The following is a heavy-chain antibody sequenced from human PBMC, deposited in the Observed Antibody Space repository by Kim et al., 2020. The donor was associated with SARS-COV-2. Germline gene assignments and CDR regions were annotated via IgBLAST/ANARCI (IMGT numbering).Heavy chain of an antibody. V-gene: IGHV1-46*01. Sequence: ASVKVSCKASGYTFTTYNMHWVRQAPGQGLEWMGIINPSGGSPRYAQKFQGRVTMTRDTSTSTVYMELSSLRSEDTALYYCARSGQADWNYYNGMDVWGQGTTVTVSS. CDR1: GYTFTTYN. CDR3: ARSGQADWNYYNGMDV. CDR2: INPSGGSP. J-gene: IGHJ6*02. D-gene: IGHD1-1*01.